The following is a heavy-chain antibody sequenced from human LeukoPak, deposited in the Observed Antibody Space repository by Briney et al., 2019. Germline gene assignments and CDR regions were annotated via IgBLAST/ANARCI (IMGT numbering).Heavy chain of an antibody. Sequence: GGSLRLSCAASGFTFSSYWMTWVRQAPGRVLEWVANIKQDGSGKYYVDSVKGRFTISRDNAKNSLYLQMNSLRAEDTAVYYCARSNRRGLINGFGYYFDYWGQGTLVTVSS. J-gene: IGHJ4*02. D-gene: IGHD3-10*01. CDR3: ARSNRRGLINGFGYYFDY. CDR2: IKQDGSGK. CDR1: GFTFSSYW. V-gene: IGHV3-7*01.